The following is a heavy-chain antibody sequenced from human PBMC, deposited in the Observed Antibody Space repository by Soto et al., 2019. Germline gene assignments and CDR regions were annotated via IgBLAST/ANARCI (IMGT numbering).Heavy chain of an antibody. CDR1: GGSISSSSYY. J-gene: IGHJ5*02. D-gene: IGHD5-18*01. CDR3: ARLENDVDTAMVTYWFDP. V-gene: IGHV4-39*01. Sequence: SETLSLTCTVSGGSISSSSYYWGWIRQPPGKRLEWIGSIYCSGSTYYNPSLKSRVTISVDTSKNQFSLKLSSVTAADTAVYYCARLENDVDTAMVTYWFDPWGQGTLVTGSS. CDR2: IYCSGST.